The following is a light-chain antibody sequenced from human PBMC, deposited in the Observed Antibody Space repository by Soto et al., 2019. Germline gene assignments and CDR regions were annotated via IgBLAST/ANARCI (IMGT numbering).Light chain of an antibody. J-gene: IGKJ2*01. CDR2: AAS. CDR3: QHLAGT. CDR1: QDISGY. Sequence: QLTQSPSSLSASIGDRVTITCRASQDISGYLAWYQQQPGKDPKLLIYAASTLHSGVPTRFSGSGSGTEFILTIGRMQPEDFETYYCQHLAGTFGQGTKLAMK. V-gene: IGKV1-9*01.